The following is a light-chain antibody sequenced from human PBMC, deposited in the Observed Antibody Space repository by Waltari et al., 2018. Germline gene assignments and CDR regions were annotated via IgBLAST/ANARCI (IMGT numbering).Light chain of an antibody. CDR3: QQYNDWRGT. CDR2: GAS. CDR1: QSVSSN. J-gene: IGKJ1*01. Sequence: EIVMTQSPATLSVSPGERATLSCRASQSVSSNLAWYQLKPGQAPRRLIYGASTGATGIPARFSGSGSGTEFTLTISSVQSEDFAIYYCQQYNDWRGTFGQGTKVEIK. V-gene: IGKV3-15*01.